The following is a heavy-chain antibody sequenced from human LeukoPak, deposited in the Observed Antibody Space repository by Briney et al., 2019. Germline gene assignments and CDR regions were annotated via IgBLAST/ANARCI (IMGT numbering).Heavy chain of an antibody. D-gene: IGHD2/OR15-2a*01. V-gene: IGHV4-59*01. CDR3: PRGEYMTSPDY. Sequence: SETLSLTCTVSGGSISRYYWNWIRQPPGKGLEWIGYLYYSGSTTYNSSLKSRVTISVDRSKNQFSLKLSSVTAADTAVYYCPRGEYMTSPDYWGQGTLVAVSS. CDR1: GGSISRYY. CDR2: LYYSGST. J-gene: IGHJ4*02.